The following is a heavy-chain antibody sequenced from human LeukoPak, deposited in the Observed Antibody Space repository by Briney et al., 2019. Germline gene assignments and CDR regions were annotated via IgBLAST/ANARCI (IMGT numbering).Heavy chain of an antibody. CDR2: LSGGGFST. CDR1: AFTFSNFA. CDR3: ARDERYGSGPKGIYYGMDV. V-gene: IGHV3-23*01. Sequence: RGSLRLSCVASAFTFSNFAMSWVRQAPGKGLEWVSSLSGGGFSTYYADSVKGRFTIFRDNSKNTLYLQMNSLRSEDTALYYCARDERYGSGPKGIYYGMDVWGQGTTVTVSS. J-gene: IGHJ6*02. D-gene: IGHD3-10*01.